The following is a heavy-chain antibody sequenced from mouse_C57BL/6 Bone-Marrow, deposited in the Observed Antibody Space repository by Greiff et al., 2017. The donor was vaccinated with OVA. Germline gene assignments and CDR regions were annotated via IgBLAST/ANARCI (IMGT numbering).Heavy chain of an antibody. J-gene: IGHJ2*01. CDR2: IDPSDSYT. CDR1: GYTFTSYW. D-gene: IGHD2-1*01. V-gene: IGHV1-59*01. Sequence: QVQLQQPGAELVRPGTSVKLSCKASGYTFTSYWMHWVKQRPGQGLEWIGVIDPSDSYTNYNQKFKGKATLTVDTSSSTAYMQLSSLTSEDSAVYYCARSLYYGNFRFDYWGQGTTLTVSS. CDR3: ARSLYYGNFRFDY.